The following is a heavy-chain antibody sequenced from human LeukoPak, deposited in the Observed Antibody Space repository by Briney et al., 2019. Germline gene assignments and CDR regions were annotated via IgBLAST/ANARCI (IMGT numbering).Heavy chain of an antibody. CDR2: VYYGGDA. CDR1: GGSIDICGSY. D-gene: IGHD6-19*01. Sequence: SETLYLTCTVSGGSIDICGSYWGWIRQPPGKGLEWIGCVYYGGDAYYNPSLKSRVTISADLSKNQFSLSLISVTAADTALYYCARLFSRGWPYYYGLGAWGQGTTVTVSS. V-gene: IGHV4-39*01. J-gene: IGHJ6*02. CDR3: ARLFSRGWPYYYGLGA.